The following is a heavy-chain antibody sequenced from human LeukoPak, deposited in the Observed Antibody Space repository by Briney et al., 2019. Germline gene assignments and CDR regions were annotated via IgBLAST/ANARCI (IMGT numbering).Heavy chain of an antibody. CDR1: GFTFSSYA. CDR3: ALGGGDPFDY. Sequence: GRSLRLSCAASGFTFSSYAMHWVRQAPGKGLEWVAVISYDGSNKYYADSVKGRFTISRDNSKNTLYLQMNSLRAEDTAVYYCALGGGDPFDYWGQGTLVTVSS. J-gene: IGHJ4*02. D-gene: IGHD2-21*02. CDR2: ISYDGSNK. V-gene: IGHV3-30*04.